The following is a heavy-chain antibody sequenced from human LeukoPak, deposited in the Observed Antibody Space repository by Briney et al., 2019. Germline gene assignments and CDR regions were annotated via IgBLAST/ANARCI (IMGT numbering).Heavy chain of an antibody. CDR3: ARDQIPKSIAVYYYYYYGMDV. CDR1: GGTFSSYA. V-gene: IGHV1-69*04. CDR2: IIPILGIA. D-gene: IGHD1-20*01. J-gene: IGHJ6*02. Sequence: SVKVSCKASGGTFSSYAISWVRQAPGQGLEWMGRIIPILGIANYAQKFQGRVTITADKSTSTAYMELSSLRSEDTAVYYCARDQIPKSIAVYYYYYYGMDVWGQGTTVTVSS.